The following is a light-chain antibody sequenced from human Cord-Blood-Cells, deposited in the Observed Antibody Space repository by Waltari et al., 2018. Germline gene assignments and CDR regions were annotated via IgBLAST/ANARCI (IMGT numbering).Light chain of an antibody. CDR1: QSLSSY. Sequence: EIVLTQSPATLSMSPGDRATLSCRASQSLSSYLAWYQQKPGQAPKLLISDASNRATGIPARFSGSGSGTDFTLTISSLEPEDFAVYYCQQRSNWPPLTFGGGTKVEIK. CDR3: QQRSNWPPLT. CDR2: DAS. J-gene: IGKJ4*01. V-gene: IGKV3-11*01.